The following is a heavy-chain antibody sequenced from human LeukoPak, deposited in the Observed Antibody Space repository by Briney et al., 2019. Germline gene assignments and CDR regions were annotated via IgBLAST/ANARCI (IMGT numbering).Heavy chain of an antibody. J-gene: IGHJ5*02. Sequence: PSETLSLTCTVSGGSISSYYWSWIRQPPGKGLEWIGYIYYSGSTNYNPSLKSRVTISVDTSKNQFSLKLSSVTAADTAVYYCARQGDYNPYNWFGPWGQGTLVTVSS. CDR3: ARQGDYNPYNWFGP. D-gene: IGHD4-11*01. CDR1: GGSISSYY. V-gene: IGHV4-59*08. CDR2: IYYSGST.